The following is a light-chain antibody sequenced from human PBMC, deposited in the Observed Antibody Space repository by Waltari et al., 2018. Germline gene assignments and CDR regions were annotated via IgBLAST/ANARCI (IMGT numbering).Light chain of an antibody. J-gene: IGLJ3*02. CDR3: CSFTSSSTWV. CDR2: DVS. Sequence: QSALTQPASVSGSPGQSIPISCTGTTSDLGGYNYVHWYQQHPGKAPKRIIFDVSSRPSGVSNRFSGSKSANTASLIISGLQAEDEADYYCCSFTSSSTWVFGGGTKLTVL. V-gene: IGLV2-14*03. CDR1: TSDLGGYNY.